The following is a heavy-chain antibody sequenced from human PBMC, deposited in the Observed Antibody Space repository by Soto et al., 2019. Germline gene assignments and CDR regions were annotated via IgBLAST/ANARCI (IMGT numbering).Heavy chain of an antibody. J-gene: IGHJ6*02. CDR1: GFTFSSYG. V-gene: IGHV3-30*18. CDR3: VKARRTEAYGMEV. Sequence: QVQLVESGGGVVQPGRSLRLSCAASGFTFSSYGVHWVRQAPSRGLEWVAVISDDGTRKHYGDSVKGRFTISRDNSQNTLYLQMNSLRDEDTGVYYCVKARRTEAYGMEVWGQGTTVTVSS. D-gene: IGHD2-21*01. CDR2: ISDDGTRK.